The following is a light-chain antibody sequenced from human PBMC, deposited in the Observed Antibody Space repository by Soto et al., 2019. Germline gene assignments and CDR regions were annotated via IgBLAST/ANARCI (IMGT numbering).Light chain of an antibody. CDR3: SSYAGSNTVV. CDR2: EVN. Sequence: HSALTQPPSASGSPGQSVTISCTGTSSDIGAYNSVSWYQQLPGKAPKLMIYEVNKRPSGVPDRFSGSGSGNTASLTVSGLQAEDEADYYCSSYAGSNTVVFGGGTKLTVL. J-gene: IGLJ2*01. V-gene: IGLV2-8*01. CDR1: SSDIGAYNS.